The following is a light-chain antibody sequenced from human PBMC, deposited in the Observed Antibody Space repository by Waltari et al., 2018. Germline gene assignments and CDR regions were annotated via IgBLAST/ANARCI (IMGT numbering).Light chain of an antibody. J-gene: IGLJ2*01. V-gene: IGLV2-14*03. CDR1: SSDVGGYNY. Sequence: QSALTQPASVSGSPGQSITISCTGTSSDVGGYNYVSWYQQYPGKALKLMIYDVSNPPSGVSNRFSGSKSGNTASLTISGLQAEDEADYYCSSYSSSTTPVVFGGGTKLTVL. CDR3: SSYSSSTTPVV. CDR2: DVS.